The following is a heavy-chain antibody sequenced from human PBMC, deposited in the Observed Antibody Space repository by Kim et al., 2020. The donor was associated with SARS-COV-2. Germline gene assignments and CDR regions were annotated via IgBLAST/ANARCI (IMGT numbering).Heavy chain of an antibody. CDR3: ARDLEYYDILTGPKDDYYYHYGMDV. D-gene: IGHD3-9*01. J-gene: IGHJ6*02. CDR2: IWYDGSNK. CDR1: GFTFSSYG. Sequence: GGSLRLSCAASGFTFSSYGMHWVRQAPGKGLEWVAVIWYDGSNKYYADSVKGRFTISRDNSKNTLYLQMNSLRAEDTAVYYCARDLEYYDILTGPKDDYYYHYGMDVWGQGTTVTVSS. V-gene: IGHV3-33*01.